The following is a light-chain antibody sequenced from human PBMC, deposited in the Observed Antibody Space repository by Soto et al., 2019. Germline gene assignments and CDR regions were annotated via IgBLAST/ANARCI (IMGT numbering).Light chain of an antibody. Sequence: EIVLTQSPGTLSLSPGERATLSCRASQSVSSSYLAWYQQKPGQAPRLLIYGASSRATGIPDRFSGSGSGTDFPLTISRLEPEDFAVYYCQQYGSSPLILGGGTKVEIK. V-gene: IGKV3-20*01. J-gene: IGKJ4*01. CDR1: QSVSSSY. CDR3: QQYGSSPLI. CDR2: GAS.